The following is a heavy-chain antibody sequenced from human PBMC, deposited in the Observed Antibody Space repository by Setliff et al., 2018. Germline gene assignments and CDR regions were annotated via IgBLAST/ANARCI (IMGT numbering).Heavy chain of an antibody. J-gene: IGHJ4*02. CDR1: GYSISSGFS. CDR2: ILFSGDT. V-gene: IGHV4-38-2*02. Sequence: PSETLSLTCAVSGYSISSGFSWVWIRQSPGKGLEWIGRILFSGDTYYNPSLKSRVTISLDTSKNQFSLKLNSVTAADTAVYSCARDPGHRSGTWSLDYWGQGTLVTVSS. CDR3: ARDPGHRSGTWSLDY.